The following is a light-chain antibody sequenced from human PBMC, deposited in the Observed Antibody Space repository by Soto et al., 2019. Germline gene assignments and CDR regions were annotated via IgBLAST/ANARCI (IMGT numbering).Light chain of an antibody. CDR3: QQYHNWPST. V-gene: IGKV3-15*01. CDR2: GAS. J-gene: IGKJ1*01. Sequence: EIVMTHSPATLSVCPWEIATLSCRASQNVYSNLAWYQQKPGQAPRLVISGASARATGIPARFSGSGSGTEFALTISSLQSEDFAVYYSQQYHNWPSTFGQGTKVDIK. CDR1: QNVYSN.